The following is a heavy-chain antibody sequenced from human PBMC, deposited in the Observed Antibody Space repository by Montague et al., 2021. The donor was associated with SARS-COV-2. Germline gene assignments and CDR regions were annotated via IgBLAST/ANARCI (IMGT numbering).Heavy chain of an antibody. D-gene: IGHD1-1*01. V-gene: IGHV4-39*01. CDR2: VHYSGRP. Sequence: SETLSLTCTVSGDSISTSSYNWGWIRQPPGKGLDWIVSVHYSGRPYYNPSLKSPFTTYADTSKNQLSLKLSSVTAADTAVYYCTRRVHMTCPEPSPGFDYWGQGTLVTVSS. J-gene: IGHJ4*02. CDR3: TRRVHMTCPEPSPGFDY. CDR1: GDSISTSSYN.